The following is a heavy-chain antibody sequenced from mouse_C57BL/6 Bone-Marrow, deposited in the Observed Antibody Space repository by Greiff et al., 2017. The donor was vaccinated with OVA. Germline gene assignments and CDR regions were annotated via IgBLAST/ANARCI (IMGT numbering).Heavy chain of an antibody. Sequence: QVTLKESGAELVRPGASVTLSCKASGYTFTDYEMHWVKQTPVHGLEWIGAIDPETGGTAYNQKFKGKAILTADQSSSTAYMELRSLTSEASAVYYWTSPYGSSYGWYFDYWGQGTTLTVSS. J-gene: IGHJ2*01. CDR1: GYTFTDYE. CDR2: IDPETGGT. D-gene: IGHD1-1*01. V-gene: IGHV1-15*01. CDR3: TSPYGSSYGWYFDY.